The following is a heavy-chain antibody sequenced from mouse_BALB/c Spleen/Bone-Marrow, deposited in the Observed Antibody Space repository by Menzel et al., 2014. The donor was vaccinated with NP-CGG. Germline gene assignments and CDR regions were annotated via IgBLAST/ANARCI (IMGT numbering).Heavy chain of an antibody. V-gene: IGHV5-17*02. Sequence: DVKLVESGGGLVQPGGSRKLSCAASGFTFSSFGMHWVRQAPERGLEWVAYTSSGSGTIFYADTVKGRFTISRDNPKNTLFLQMTSLRSEDSAMYYCARGGNWEDFDYWGQGTTLTVSS. J-gene: IGHJ2*01. CDR1: GFTFSSFG. CDR2: TSSGSGTI. CDR3: ARGGNWEDFDY. D-gene: IGHD4-1*01.